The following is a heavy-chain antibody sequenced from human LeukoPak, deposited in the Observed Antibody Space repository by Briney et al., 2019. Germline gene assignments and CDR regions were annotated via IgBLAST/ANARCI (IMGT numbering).Heavy chain of an antibody. Sequence: KPGGSLRLSCAASGFTFSSYSLNWVRQAPGKGLEWVSSISSSSSYIYYADSLKGRFTISRDNAKNSLYLQMNSLRAEDTAVYYCARTANSAILGDAFDIWGQGTMVTVSS. CDR2: ISSSSSYI. V-gene: IGHV3-21*01. CDR3: ARTANSAILGDAFDI. CDR1: GFTFSSYS. D-gene: IGHD2/OR15-2a*01. J-gene: IGHJ3*02.